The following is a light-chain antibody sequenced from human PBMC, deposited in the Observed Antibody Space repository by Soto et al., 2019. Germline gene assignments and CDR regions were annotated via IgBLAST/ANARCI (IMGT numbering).Light chain of an antibody. J-gene: IGKJ1*01. CDR2: DVS. CDR3: QQYNSYSSWT. V-gene: IGKV1-5*01. CDR1: QGIGDC. Sequence: DIQMTQSPSSLSASVGDRVTITCRASQGIGDCLAWYQQKPGKAPYLLISDVSSLPSGVPSRFRGRGSGPEFTLTISSLQPDDFATYYCQQYNSYSSWTFGQGTKVDIK.